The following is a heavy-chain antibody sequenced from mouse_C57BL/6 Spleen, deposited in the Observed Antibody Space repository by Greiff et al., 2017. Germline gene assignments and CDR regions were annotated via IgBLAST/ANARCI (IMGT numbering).Heavy chain of an antibody. CDR1: GYTFTSYW. V-gene: IGHV1-55*01. Sequence: QVQLQQPGAELVKPGASVKMSCKASGYTFTSYWITWVKQRPGQGLEWIGDIYPGSGSTNYNEKFNGKATLTVDTSSSTAYMQLSSLTSEDSAVYYGARCGYYAWFAYWGQGTLVTVSA. CDR2: IYPGSGST. D-gene: IGHD2-3*01. J-gene: IGHJ3*01. CDR3: ARCGYYAWFAY.